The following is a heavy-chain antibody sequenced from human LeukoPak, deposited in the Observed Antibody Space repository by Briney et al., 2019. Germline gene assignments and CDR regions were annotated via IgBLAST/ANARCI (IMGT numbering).Heavy chain of an antibody. CDR3: AKDLPRSLMVRPTPYFDY. Sequence: GGSLRLSCAASGFTFSSYGMSWVRRAPGKGLEWVSAISGSGGSTYYADSVKGRFTISRDNSKNTLYLQMNSLRAEDTAVYYCAKDLPRSLMVRPTPYFDYWGQGTLVTVSS. D-gene: IGHD3-10*01. V-gene: IGHV3-23*01. J-gene: IGHJ4*02. CDR2: ISGSGGST. CDR1: GFTFSSYG.